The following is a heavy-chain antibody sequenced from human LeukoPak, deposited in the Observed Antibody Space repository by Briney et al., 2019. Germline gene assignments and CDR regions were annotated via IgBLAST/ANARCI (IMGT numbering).Heavy chain of an antibody. Sequence: GGSLRLSCAASGFTLSNYNMNWVRQAPGKGLEWVSSISGSSSYLFFADPVKGRFTISRDNTKNSLYLQMNSLRVDDTAVYYCARDAVTGYSSGWYKPFPFDYWGQGSLVTVSS. CDR1: GFTLSNYN. D-gene: IGHD6-19*01. V-gene: IGHV3-21*01. J-gene: IGHJ4*02. CDR3: ARDAVTGYSSGWYKPFPFDY. CDR2: ISGSSSYL.